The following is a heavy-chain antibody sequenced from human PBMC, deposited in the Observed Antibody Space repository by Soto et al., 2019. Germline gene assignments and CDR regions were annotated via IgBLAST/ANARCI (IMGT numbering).Heavy chain of an antibody. V-gene: IGHV3-48*03. Sequence: GGSLRLSCAASGFTFSSYEMNWVRQAPGRGLEWVSYIIISGSTIYYADSVRGRFTISRDNSKNSLYLQTNRVRGEETAVYYCASDIVVVPAARDYYGMDVWGQGTTVTVSS. CDR1: GFTFSSYE. D-gene: IGHD2-2*01. J-gene: IGHJ6*02. CDR3: ASDIVVVPAARDYYGMDV. CDR2: IIISGSTI.